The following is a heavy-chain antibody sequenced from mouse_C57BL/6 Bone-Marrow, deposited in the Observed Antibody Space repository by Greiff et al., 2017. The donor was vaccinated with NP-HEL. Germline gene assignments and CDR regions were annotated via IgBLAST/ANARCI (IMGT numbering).Heavy chain of an antibody. CDR1: GFTFSDYG. CDR2: ISSGSSTI. J-gene: IGHJ2*01. Sequence: EVKLQESGGGLVKPGGSLKLSCAASGFTFSDYGMHWVRQAPEKGLEWVAYISSGSSTIYYADTVKGRFTISRDNAKNTLFLQMTSLRSEDTAMYYCARYLYFDYWGQGTTLTVSS. CDR3: ARYLYFDY. D-gene: IGHD5-1*01. V-gene: IGHV5-17*01.